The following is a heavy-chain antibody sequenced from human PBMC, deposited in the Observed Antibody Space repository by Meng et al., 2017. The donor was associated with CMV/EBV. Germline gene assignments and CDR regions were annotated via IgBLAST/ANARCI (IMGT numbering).Heavy chain of an antibody. CDR2: INHSGST. Sequence: PLPQWGPCLWKPAETPAPTRAVYGGSFSGYYWSWIRQPPGKGLEWIGEINHSGSTNYNPSLKSRVTISVDTSKNQFSLKLSSVTAADTAVYYCARGVGGWFDPWGQGTLVTVSS. V-gene: IGHV4-34*01. CDR3: ARGVGGWFDP. J-gene: IGHJ5*02. D-gene: IGHD1-26*01. CDR1: GGSFSGYY.